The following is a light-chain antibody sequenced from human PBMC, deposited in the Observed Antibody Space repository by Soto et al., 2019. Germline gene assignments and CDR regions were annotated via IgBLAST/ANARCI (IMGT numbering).Light chain of an antibody. J-gene: IGKJ1*01. CDR1: QSLNNW. CDR3: QQNKIYPWT. V-gene: IGKV1-5*01. CDR2: DAS. Sequence: DIQMPQSPDTLSASIGATVSITCRASQSLNNWLAWYQQKPGKAPKALISDASNLEAGVPSRFGGSGSGTEFTLIIGSLQPDDVATYYCQQNKIYPWTFGQGTKVEI.